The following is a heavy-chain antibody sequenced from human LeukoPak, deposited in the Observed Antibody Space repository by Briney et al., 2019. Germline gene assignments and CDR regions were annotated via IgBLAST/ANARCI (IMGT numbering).Heavy chain of an antibody. V-gene: IGHV4-39*07. Sequence: PSETLSLTCTVSGGSISSGSYYWSWIRQPPGKGLEWIGSIYYSGSTYYNPSLKSRVTISVDTSKNQFSLKLSSVTAADTAVYYCARGLDSSSWDYFDYWGQGTLVTVSS. CDR2: IYYSGST. D-gene: IGHD6-13*01. CDR1: GGSISSGSYY. CDR3: ARGLDSSSWDYFDY. J-gene: IGHJ4*02.